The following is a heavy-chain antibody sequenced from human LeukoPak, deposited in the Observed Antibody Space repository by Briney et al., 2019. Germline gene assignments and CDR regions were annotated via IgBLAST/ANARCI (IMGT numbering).Heavy chain of an antibody. V-gene: IGHV4-4*09. CDR1: GGSISSYY. D-gene: IGHD3-10*01. CDR3: TGNYYGTGSYYNSTNLIYSYYMDV. CDR2: IYTRGIT. J-gene: IGHJ6*03. Sequence: SETLSLTCTLSGGSISSYYWSWIREPPGKGLEWVGYIYTRGITNYNPSLKIRVTISVDTSKNQFSLKLRSVTAADTAVYYCTGNYYGTGSYYNSTNLIYSYYMDVWGKGTTVTVSS.